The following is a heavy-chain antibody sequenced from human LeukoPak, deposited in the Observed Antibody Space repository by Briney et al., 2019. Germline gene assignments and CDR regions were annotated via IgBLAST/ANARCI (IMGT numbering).Heavy chain of an antibody. V-gene: IGHV3-21*01. CDR3: AKVAKYYYGSETYYFFEH. CDR2: ISSSSIYI. J-gene: IGHJ4*02. Sequence: GGSLRLSCAATGFSFSSYTVNWVRQAPGKGLEWVSSISSSSIYIYYADSLKGRFTISRDNAKNSLYLQMNSLRVEDTAVYYCAKVAKYYYGSETYYFFEHWGQGTPVTASS. D-gene: IGHD3-10*01. CDR1: GFSFSSYT.